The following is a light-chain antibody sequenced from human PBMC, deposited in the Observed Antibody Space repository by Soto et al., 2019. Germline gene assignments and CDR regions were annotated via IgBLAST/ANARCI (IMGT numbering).Light chain of an antibody. CDR2: DAS. CDR1: QSVGSS. J-gene: IGKJ4*01. CDR3: QQRSDWPST. Sequence: EIVLTQSPVTLSLSPGERATLSCRASQSVGSSFAWYQQKPGQAPRLLIYDASSRATGIPARFSGSGSGTDFTLTISSLEPEDWAVYYCQQRSDWPSTFGGGTRVEIK. V-gene: IGKV3-11*01.